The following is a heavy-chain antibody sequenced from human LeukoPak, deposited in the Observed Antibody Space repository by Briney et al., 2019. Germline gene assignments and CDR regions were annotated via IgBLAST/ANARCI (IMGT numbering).Heavy chain of an antibody. V-gene: IGHV1-18*01. D-gene: IGHD5-24*01. CDR1: GYTFTSYG. CDR3: ARVGDGYNYGRLFDY. J-gene: IGHJ4*02. Sequence: ASVKVSCKASGYTFTSYGISWVRQAPGQGLEWMGWISAYNGNTNYAQKFQGRVTMTRDTSISTAYMELSRLRSDDTAVYYCARVGDGYNYGRLFDYWGQGTLVTVSS. CDR2: ISAYNGNT.